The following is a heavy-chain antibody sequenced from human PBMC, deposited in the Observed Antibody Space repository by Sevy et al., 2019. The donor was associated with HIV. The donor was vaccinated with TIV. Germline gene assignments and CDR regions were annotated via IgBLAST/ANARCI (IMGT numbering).Heavy chain of an antibody. J-gene: IGHJ6*02. CDR3: AKGAGRMTIIRGMDV. V-gene: IGHV3-30*18. D-gene: IGHD4-17*01. CDR2: ISYDGSNK. CDR1: GFTFSSYG. Sequence: GGSLRLSCAASGFTFSSYGMHWVRQAPGKGLEWVAVISYDGSNKYYADSVKGRFTISRDNSKNTLYLQMNSLRAEDTAVYYCAKGAGRMTIIRGMDVWGQGTTVTVSS.